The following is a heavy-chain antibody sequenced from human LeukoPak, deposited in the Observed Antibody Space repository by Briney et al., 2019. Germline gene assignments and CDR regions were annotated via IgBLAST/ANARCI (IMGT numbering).Heavy chain of an antibody. CDR2: ISAYNGNT. CDR1: GYTFTSYG. J-gene: IGHJ5*02. CDR3: ARVTIFGVLFDP. Sequence: GASVKVSCKASGYTFTSYGISWVRQAPGQGLEWMGWISAYNGNTNCAQKLRGRVTMTTDTSTSTAYMELRSLRSDDTAVYYCARVTIFGVLFDPWGQGTLVTVSS. V-gene: IGHV1-18*01. D-gene: IGHD3-3*01.